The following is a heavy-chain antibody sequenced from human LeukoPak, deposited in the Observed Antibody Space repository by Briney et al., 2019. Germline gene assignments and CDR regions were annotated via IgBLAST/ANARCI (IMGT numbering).Heavy chain of an antibody. J-gene: IGHJ4*02. CDR2: ISAYNGNT. D-gene: IGHD3-22*01. CDR3: ARGDYDSSGYYSPFDY. V-gene: IGHV1-18*01. Sequence: ASVKVSCKASGYTFTSYGISWVRQAPGQGLEWVGWISAYNGNTNYAQKLQGRVTMTTDTSTSTAYMELRSLRSDDTAVYYCARGDYDSSGYYSPFDYWGQGTLVTVSS. CDR1: GYTFTSYG.